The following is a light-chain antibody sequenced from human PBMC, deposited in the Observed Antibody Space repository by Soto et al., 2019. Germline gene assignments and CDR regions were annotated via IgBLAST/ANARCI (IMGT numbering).Light chain of an antibody. V-gene: IGKV3-20*01. CDR3: QQYGSSPPIT. CDR1: QSLANSF. J-gene: IGKJ5*01. Sequence: EIVLTQAPATLSLSPGERATLSCRASQSLANSFIAWYQQKPGQAPRLLIYGASTRATGIPDRFSGSGSGTDFTLTISRLEPEDFAVYYCQQYGSSPPITFGQGTRLEIK. CDR2: GAS.